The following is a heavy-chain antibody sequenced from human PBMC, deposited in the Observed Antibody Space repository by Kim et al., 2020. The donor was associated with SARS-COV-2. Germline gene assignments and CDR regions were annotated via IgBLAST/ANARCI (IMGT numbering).Heavy chain of an antibody. V-gene: IGHV3-33*06. D-gene: IGHD3-9*01. CDR3: AKASLYYDILTGYRSPLDY. CDR1: GFTFSSYG. Sequence: GGSLRLSCAASGFTFSSYGMHWVRQAPGKGLEWVAVIWYDGSNKYYADSVKGRFTISRDNSKNTLYLQMNSLRAEDTAVYYCAKASLYYDILTGYRSPLDYWGQGALVTVSS. CDR2: IWYDGSNK. J-gene: IGHJ4*02.